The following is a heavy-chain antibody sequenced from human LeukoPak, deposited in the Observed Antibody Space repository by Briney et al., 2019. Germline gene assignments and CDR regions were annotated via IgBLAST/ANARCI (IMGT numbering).Heavy chain of an antibody. Sequence: SVKVSCKASGDAFSTYVFTWVRQAPGQGLEWMGRIIPIVNMVDYAEEFQGRVSITGDKSTSTAYMEVSGLRSEDTAVYYCARRIGERFSAHEYFDSWGQGTQVTVSS. D-gene: IGHD5-12*01. J-gene: IGHJ4*02. V-gene: IGHV1-69*04. CDR3: ARRIGERFSAHEYFDS. CDR1: GDAFSTYV. CDR2: IIPIVNMV.